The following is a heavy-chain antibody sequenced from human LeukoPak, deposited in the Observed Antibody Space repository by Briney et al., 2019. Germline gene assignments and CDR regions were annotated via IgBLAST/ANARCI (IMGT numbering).Heavy chain of an antibody. CDR2: INPNSGGT. J-gene: IGHJ5*02. Sequence: SVKVSCKASGYTFIGYYMHWVRQAPGQGLVWMGRINPNSGGTNYAQKFQGRVTMTRDTSINTAYMELTRLRSDDTAVYYCARGAVGGPGGWFDPWGQGTLVTVSS. V-gene: IGHV1-2*06. CDR3: ARGAVGGPGGWFDP. CDR1: GYTFIGYY. D-gene: IGHD6-19*01.